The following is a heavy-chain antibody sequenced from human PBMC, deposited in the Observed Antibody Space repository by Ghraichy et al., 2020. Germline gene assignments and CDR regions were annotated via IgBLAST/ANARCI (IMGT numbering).Heavy chain of an antibody. V-gene: IGHV4-30-4*01. CDR2: IYYSGST. Sequence: SETLSLTCTVSGGSISSGDYYWSWIRQPPGKGLEWIGYIYYSGSTYYNPSLKSRVTISVDTSKNQFSLKLSSVTAADTAVYYCARGWEGWELLPGYWGQGTLVTVSS. D-gene: IGHD1-26*01. CDR1: GGSISSGDYY. J-gene: IGHJ4*02. CDR3: ARGWEGWELLPGY.